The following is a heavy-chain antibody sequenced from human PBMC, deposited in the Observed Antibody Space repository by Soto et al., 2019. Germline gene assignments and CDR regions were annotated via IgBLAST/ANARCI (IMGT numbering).Heavy chain of an antibody. J-gene: IGHJ3*02. Sequence: GESLKISCKGSGYTFTAYWIGWVRQMPGKGLEWMGIIYPGDSDTRYSPSFQGQVTISADKSISTACLQWSSLKASDTAMFYCARGGYSGNSKDPFYIWGPGTMVTVSS. CDR1: GYTFTAYW. D-gene: IGHD6-25*01. CDR2: IYPGDSDT. V-gene: IGHV5-51*01. CDR3: ARGGYSGNSKDPFYI.